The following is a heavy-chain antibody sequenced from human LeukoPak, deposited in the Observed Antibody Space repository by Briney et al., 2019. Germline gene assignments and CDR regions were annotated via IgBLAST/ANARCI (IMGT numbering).Heavy chain of an antibody. CDR2: IYTSGST. D-gene: IGHD2-2*01. V-gene: IGHV4-4*09. Sequence: PSETLSLTCTVSGGSISSYYWSWIRQPPGKGLEWVGYIYTSGSTNYNPSLKSRVTISVDTSKNQFSLKLSSVTAADTAVYYCASLGYCSSTSCYGYGVFDYWGQGTLVTVSS. CDR3: ASLGYCSSTSCYGYGVFDY. CDR1: GGSISSYY. J-gene: IGHJ4*02.